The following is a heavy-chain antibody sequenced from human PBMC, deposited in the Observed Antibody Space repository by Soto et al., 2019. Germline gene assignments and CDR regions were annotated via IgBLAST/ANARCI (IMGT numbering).Heavy chain of an antibody. J-gene: IGHJ6*02. D-gene: IGHD3-9*01. Sequence: ASVKVSCKASGYTFTGYYMHWVRQAPGPGLEWMGWINPNSGGTNYAQTFQGRVTMTRDTSISTAYMELSRLRSDDTAVYYCESPLYDILTGYYQYYYYDGMDVWGQGTTVTVSS. CDR3: ESPLYDILTGYYQYYYYDGMDV. V-gene: IGHV1-2*02. CDR1: GYTFTGYY. CDR2: INPNSGGT.